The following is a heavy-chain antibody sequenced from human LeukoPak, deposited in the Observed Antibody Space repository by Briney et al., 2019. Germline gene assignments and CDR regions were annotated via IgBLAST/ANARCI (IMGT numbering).Heavy chain of an antibody. Sequence: GGSLRLSCAASGFTFSSYAMSWVRQAPGEGLEWVSGLSNVGDNTIYADSVKGRFTISRDNSKNTMFLQMNSLRAEDTAVYYCAKELTGGWSFEYWGQGALVTVSS. CDR1: GFTFSSYA. J-gene: IGHJ4*02. D-gene: IGHD6-19*01. CDR2: LSNVGDNT. CDR3: AKELTGGWSFEY. V-gene: IGHV3-23*01.